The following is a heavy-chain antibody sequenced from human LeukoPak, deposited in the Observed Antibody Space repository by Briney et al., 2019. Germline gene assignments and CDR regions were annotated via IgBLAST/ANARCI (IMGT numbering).Heavy chain of an antibody. J-gene: IGHJ3*02. CDR2: IYYSGST. CDR3: ARGGQPYYDVLTGHGGAFDI. CDR1: GDSISYYY. D-gene: IGHD3-9*01. Sequence: SETLSLTCSVSGDSISYYYWNWIQQPPGKGLEWIGYIYYSGSTNYNPSLKSRLTISLDTSKNQFSLKLSSVTAADTAVYYCARGGQPYYDVLTGHGGAFDIWGQGTMVTVSS. V-gene: IGHV4-59*01.